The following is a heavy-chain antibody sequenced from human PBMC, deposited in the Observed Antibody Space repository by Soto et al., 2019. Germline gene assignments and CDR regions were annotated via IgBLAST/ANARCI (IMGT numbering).Heavy chain of an antibody. CDR2: TYYRSKWNN. D-gene: IGHD2-15*01. Sequence: SQTLSLTCAISGDTVSSNSAAWNWIRQSPSRGLEWLGRTYYRSKWNNDYAVSVKSRITINPDTSKNQFSLQLNSVTPEDTAVYYCAREVPPCSGDTSYLRWFNPWGEGTLVTVSS. CDR1: GDTVSSNSAA. CDR3: AREVPPCSGDTSYLRWFNP. J-gene: IGHJ5*02. V-gene: IGHV6-1*01.